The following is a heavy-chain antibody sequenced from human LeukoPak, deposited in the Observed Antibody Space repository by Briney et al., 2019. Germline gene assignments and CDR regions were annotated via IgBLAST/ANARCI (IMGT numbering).Heavy chain of an antibody. Sequence: PGGSLRLSCAASGFTFDDYAMHWVRQAPGKGLEWVSGISWNSGSIGYADSVKGRFTVSRDNAKNSLYLQMNSLRAEDMALYYCAKDTEYSGSHGGFDYWGQGTLVTVSS. CDR1: GFTFDDYA. CDR3: AKDTEYSGSHGGFDY. CDR2: ISWNSGSI. V-gene: IGHV3-9*03. D-gene: IGHD1-26*01. J-gene: IGHJ4*02.